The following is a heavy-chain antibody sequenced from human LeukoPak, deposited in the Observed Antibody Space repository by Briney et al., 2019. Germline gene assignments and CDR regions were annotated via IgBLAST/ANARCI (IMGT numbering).Heavy chain of an antibody. CDR1: GASLSSYF. Sequence: SETLSLTCNVSGASLSSYFWSWIRQPPGKGLEWIGYIYYDGYPNYNPSLRSRITISVEKSKSQFSLNLRSVTAADTALYFCAGTELGYCTVTGCPLESWGQGTLVTVSS. CDR3: AGTELGYCTVTGCPLES. D-gene: IGHD2-8*02. CDR2: IYYDGYP. V-gene: IGHV4-59*01. J-gene: IGHJ4*02.